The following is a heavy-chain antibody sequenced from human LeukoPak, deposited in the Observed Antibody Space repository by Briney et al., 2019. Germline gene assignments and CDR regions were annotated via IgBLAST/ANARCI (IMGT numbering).Heavy chain of an antibody. CDR2: INHRGNT. Sequence: SETLSLTCAVYGGSFSGYYWSWIRQPPGKGLEWIGEINHRGNTNYNPSLKSRVTISVDTSKNQFSLKLSSVTAADTAAYYCARHHSSGYYRDAFDIWGQGTMLTVSS. D-gene: IGHD3-22*01. CDR3: ARHHSSGYYRDAFDI. V-gene: IGHV4-34*01. J-gene: IGHJ3*02. CDR1: GGSFSGYY.